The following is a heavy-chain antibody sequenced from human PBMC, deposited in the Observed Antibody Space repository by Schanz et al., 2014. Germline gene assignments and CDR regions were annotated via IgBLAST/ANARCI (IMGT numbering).Heavy chain of an antibody. Sequence: QVQLVQSGAEVKKPGSSVKVSCKASGGTFSTYTISWVRQAPGQGLEWMGRIIPILGIANYAQKIQGRVTMTTDTSTSTAYMELRSLRSDDTAMYYCARGYGDSPTDFWGQGTLVTVSS. J-gene: IGHJ4*02. CDR1: GGTFSTYT. V-gene: IGHV1-69*02. CDR3: ARGYGDSPTDF. CDR2: IIPILGIA. D-gene: IGHD4-17*01.